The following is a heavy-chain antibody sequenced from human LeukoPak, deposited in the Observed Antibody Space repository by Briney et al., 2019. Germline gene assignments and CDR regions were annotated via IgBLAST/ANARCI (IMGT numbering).Heavy chain of an antibody. CDR2: ISDSGNT. V-gene: IGHV3-23*01. Sequence: PGGSLRLSCAASGFTLSSYAMSWVRQAPGKGLEWVSAISDSGNTYHADSVKGRFTISSDNSKNTLYLQMNGLKPEDTAVYFCAKDWGSKFASGSSYLDSWGQGTLVTVSS. CDR1: GFTLSSYA. CDR3: AKDWGSKFASGSSYLDS. D-gene: IGHD3-10*01. J-gene: IGHJ4*02.